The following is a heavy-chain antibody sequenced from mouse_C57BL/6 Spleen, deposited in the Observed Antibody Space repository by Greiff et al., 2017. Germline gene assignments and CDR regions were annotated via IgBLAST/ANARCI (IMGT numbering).Heavy chain of an antibody. V-gene: IGHV1-80*01. J-gene: IGHJ1*03. D-gene: IGHD1-1*01. CDR1: GYAFSSYW. CDR2: IYPGDGDT. CDR3: GRSSNYGYFDV. Sequence: VQLQQSGAELVKPGASVKISCKASGYAFSSYWMNWVKQRPGKGLEWIGQIYPGDGDTNYNGKFKGKATLTADKTSSTAYMQLSSLTSEDSAVYFCGRSSNYGYFDVWGTGTTVTVSS.